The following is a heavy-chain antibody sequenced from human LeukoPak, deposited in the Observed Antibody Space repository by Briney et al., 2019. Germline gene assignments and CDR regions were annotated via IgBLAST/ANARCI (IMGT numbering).Heavy chain of an antibody. Sequence: ASVKVSCKASGYTFTSYYMHWVRQAPGQGLEWMGIINPSGGSTSYAQKFQGRVTMTRDTSTSAVYMELSSLRSEDTAVYYCAREPSGEDFWSGYLIDYWGQGTLVTVSS. CDR2: INPSGGST. J-gene: IGHJ4*02. CDR3: AREPSGEDFWSGYLIDY. V-gene: IGHV1-46*03. CDR1: GYTFTSYY. D-gene: IGHD3-3*01.